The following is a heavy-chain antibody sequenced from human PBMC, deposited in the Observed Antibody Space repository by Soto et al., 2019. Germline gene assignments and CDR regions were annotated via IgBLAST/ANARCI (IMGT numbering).Heavy chain of an antibody. CDR1: GFTFSSYS. D-gene: IGHD2-15*01. J-gene: IGHJ4*02. CDR2: ISSTSNTI. V-gene: IGHV3-48*01. Sequence: EVQLVESGGGLVRPRGSLRLSCAASGFTFSSYSMSWVRQAPGKGLEWVSYISSTSNTIYYADSVKGRFTISRDNAKNSLYLHMNSLSAEDTAVYYCARDRGCSGGICYRDLGYWGQGTLVTVSS. CDR3: ARDRGCSGGICYRDLGY.